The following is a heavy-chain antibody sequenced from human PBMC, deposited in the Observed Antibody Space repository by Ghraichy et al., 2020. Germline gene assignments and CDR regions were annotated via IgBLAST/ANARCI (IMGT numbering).Heavy chain of an antibody. CDR1: GGSISSSSYY. Sequence: SETLSLTCTVSGGSISSSSYYWGWILQPPGKGLEWIGSIYYSGSTYYNPSLKSRVTISVDTSKNQFSLKLSSVTAADTAVYYCAREYSSGWYDVSHFDYWGQGTLVTVSS. V-gene: IGHV4-39*07. CDR3: AREYSSGWYDVSHFDY. D-gene: IGHD6-19*01. J-gene: IGHJ4*02. CDR2: IYYSGST.